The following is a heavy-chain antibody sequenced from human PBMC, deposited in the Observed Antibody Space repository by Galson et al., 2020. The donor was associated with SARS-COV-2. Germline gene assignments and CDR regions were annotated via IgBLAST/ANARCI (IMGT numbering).Heavy chain of an antibody. J-gene: IGHJ3*02. D-gene: IGHD4-17*01. CDR2: ISHSGGT. CDR1: GTSISSGSYS. V-gene: IGHV4-30-2*01. Sequence: TLSLTCAVSGTSISSGSYSWNWIRQPPGKGLEWIGYISHSGGTYYNPSLKSRVTISGDRSMNQFSLRLSSVTAADTAVYYCARLHYGEYAPEAFDIWGPGTRVTVAS. CDR3: ARLHYGEYAPEAFDI.